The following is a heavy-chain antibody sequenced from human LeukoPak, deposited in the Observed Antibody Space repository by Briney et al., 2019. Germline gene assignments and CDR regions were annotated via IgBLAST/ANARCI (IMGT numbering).Heavy chain of an antibody. Sequence: GGSLRLSCAASRFAFHNYAMTWIRQAPERGLEWVSSISVDGGDIKYTDSAKGRFTISRDNSKGTLYLQMDSLRVEDTAVYYCGKDPNGNFIGAFDFWGQGTMVTVSS. CDR1: RFAFHNYA. D-gene: IGHD4-23*01. V-gene: IGHV3-23*01. J-gene: IGHJ3*01. CDR2: ISVDGGDI. CDR3: GKDPNGNFIGAFDF.